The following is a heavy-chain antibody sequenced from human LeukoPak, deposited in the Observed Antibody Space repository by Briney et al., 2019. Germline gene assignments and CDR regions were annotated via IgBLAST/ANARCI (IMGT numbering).Heavy chain of an antibody. D-gene: IGHD2-2*01. V-gene: IGHV4-34*01. CDR1: GGSFSGYY. CDR3: ARGDCSSTGCSTMADY. CDR2: INHSGST. J-gene: IGHJ4*02. Sequence: SETLSLTCAVYGGSFSGYYWSWIRQPPGKGLEWIGEINHSGSTNYNPSLKSRVTISVDTSKNQFSLKLSSVTAADTAVYYCARGDCSSTGCSTMADYWGQGTLVTVSS.